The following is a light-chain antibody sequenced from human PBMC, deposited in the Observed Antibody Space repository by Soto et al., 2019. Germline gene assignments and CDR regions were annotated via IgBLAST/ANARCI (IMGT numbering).Light chain of an antibody. J-gene: IGKJ2*01. CDR3: QQYNKWPYT. CDR1: QSVGRN. CDR2: GAS. V-gene: IGKV3-15*01. Sequence: DIVMTQSPATRSVSPGETAALSCRAGQSVGRNFAWYQQKPGQAPRLLIYGASTRATDIPARFRGSGSGTEFTLTISSLQSEHFAIYYCQQYNKWPYTFGQGTKLEIK.